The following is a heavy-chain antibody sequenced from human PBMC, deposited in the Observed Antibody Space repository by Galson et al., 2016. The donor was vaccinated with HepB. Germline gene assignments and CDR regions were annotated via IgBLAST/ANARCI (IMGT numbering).Heavy chain of an antibody. D-gene: IGHD4-23*01. J-gene: IGHJ6*02. CDR1: GFTFSNYD. V-gene: IGHV3-33*01. CDR2: IWSDGRNK. CDR3: AREGLYTVAYPLYIMDV. Sequence: SLRLSCAASGFTFSNYDIQWIRQAPGKGLEWVALIWSDGRNKYYADSVKGRFTISRDNSKNTLYLQMNSLRAEDTAVYYCAREGLYTVAYPLYIMDVWGQGTTVTVSS.